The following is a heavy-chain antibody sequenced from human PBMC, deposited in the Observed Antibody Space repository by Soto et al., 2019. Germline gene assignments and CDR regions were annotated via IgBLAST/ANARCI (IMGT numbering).Heavy chain of an antibody. CDR2: IYHSGST. V-gene: IGHV4-4*02. D-gene: IGHD3-10*01. CDR3: ARVPYMVRGVRVFDY. CDR1: GGSISSSNW. Sequence: QVQLQESGPGLVKPSGTVSLTCAVSGGSISSSNWWSWVRQPPGKGLEWIGEIYHSGSTNYKPSLKSRVTISVDKSKNQFSLKLSSVTAADTAVYYCARVPYMVRGVRVFDYCGQGTLVTVSS. J-gene: IGHJ4*02.